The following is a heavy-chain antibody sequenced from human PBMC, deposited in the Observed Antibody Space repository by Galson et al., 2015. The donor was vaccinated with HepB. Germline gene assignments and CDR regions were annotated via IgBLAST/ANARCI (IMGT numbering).Heavy chain of an antibody. D-gene: IGHD5-18*01. CDR1: GYSFTSYW. Sequence: QSGAEVKKPGESLKISCKGSGYSFTSYWIGWVRQMPGKGLEWMGIIYPGDSDTRYSPSFQGQVTISADKSISTAYLQWSSLKASDTAMYYCATKIGVDTVMAPYFDSWGQGTLVTVSS. J-gene: IGHJ4*02. V-gene: IGHV5-51*01. CDR3: ATKIGVDTVMAPYFDS. CDR2: IYPGDSDT.